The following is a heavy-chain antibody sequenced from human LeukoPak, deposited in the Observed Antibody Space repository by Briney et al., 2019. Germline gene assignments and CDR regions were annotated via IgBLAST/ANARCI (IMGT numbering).Heavy chain of an antibody. CDR1: GGSVSSGSYY. Sequence: SETLSLTCTVSGGSVSSGSYYWSWIRQPPGKGLEWIGYIYYSGSTNYNPSLKSRVTISVDTSKNQFSLKLSSVTAADTAVYYCARGRKIGYCSSTSCYAGKNWFDPWGQGTLVTVSS. CDR3: ARGRKIGYCSSTSCYAGKNWFDP. CDR2: IYYSGST. V-gene: IGHV4-61*01. D-gene: IGHD2-2*01. J-gene: IGHJ5*02.